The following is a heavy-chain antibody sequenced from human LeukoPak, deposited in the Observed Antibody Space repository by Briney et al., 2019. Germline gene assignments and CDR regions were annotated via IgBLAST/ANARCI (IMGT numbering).Heavy chain of an antibody. CDR2: INPNSGGT. Sequence: ASVKVSCKASGGTFSSYAISWVRQAPGQGLEWMGWINPNSGGTNYAQKFQGRVTMTRDTSISTAYMELSRLRSDDTAVYYCARRLSRTGRNWFDPWGQGTLVTVSS. CDR1: GGTFSSYA. V-gene: IGHV1-2*02. CDR3: ARRLSRTGRNWFDP. J-gene: IGHJ5*02. D-gene: IGHD3-9*01.